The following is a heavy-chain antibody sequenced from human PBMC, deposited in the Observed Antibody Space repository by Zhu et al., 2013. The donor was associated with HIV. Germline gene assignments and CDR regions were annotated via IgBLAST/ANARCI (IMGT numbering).Heavy chain of an antibody. J-gene: IGHJ4*02. CDR3: ARDGSYSSSWYIY. V-gene: IGHV1-2*02. Sequence: QVQLVQSGAEVKKPGASVKVSCKASRYTFTAYYLHWVRQAPGQGLEWMGWINPNSGGTNYAQKFQGRVTMTRDTSISTAYMELTRLTSDDTAVYYCARDGSYSSSWYIYWGQGTLVTVSS. D-gene: IGHD6-13*01. CDR2: INPNSGGT. CDR1: RYTFTAYY.